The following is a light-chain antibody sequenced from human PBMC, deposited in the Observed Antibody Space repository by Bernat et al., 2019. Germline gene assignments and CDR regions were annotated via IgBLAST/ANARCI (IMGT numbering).Light chain of an antibody. CDR1: SSDVGGYNY. V-gene: IGLV2-14*03. CDR3: SSYTSGGTIWV. CDR2: DVS. Sequence: QSALTQPASVSGSPGQSITISCTGTSSDVGGYNYVSWYQQHPGKAPKLLIYDVSNRPSGVSNRFSGSKSGNTASLTISGLQAEDEADYYCSSYTSGGTIWVFGGGTKLTVL. J-gene: IGLJ3*02.